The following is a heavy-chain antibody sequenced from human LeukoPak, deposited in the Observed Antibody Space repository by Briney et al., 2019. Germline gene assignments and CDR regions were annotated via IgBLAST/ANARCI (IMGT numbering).Heavy chain of an antibody. CDR2: INGDGSST. V-gene: IGHV3-74*03. J-gene: IGHJ5*02. CDR1: GFLLSLYC. Sequence: SGGSLRLFCGASGFLLSLYCMSWIREARGEGLVMVSRINGDGSSTTDSDSVKARSIISRDNAQNTMYLQMNILRAEDTAVYYCARSDWFDPWGRGTLVTVSS. CDR3: ARSDWFDP.